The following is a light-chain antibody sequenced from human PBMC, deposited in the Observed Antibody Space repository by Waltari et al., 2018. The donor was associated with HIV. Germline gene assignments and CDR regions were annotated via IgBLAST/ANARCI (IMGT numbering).Light chain of an antibody. CDR3: QQANSFPLT. J-gene: IGKJ4*01. CDR2: AAS. V-gene: IGKV1-12*01. CDR1: QDIRSW. Sequence: DTQMSQSPSSVSASVGARVTITCRASQDIRSWVAWYQEKPGKAPKLLIYAASTLESGVPSRFSGTASGTDFTLTITNLQPEDFATYYCQQANSFPLTFGGGTKVEIK.